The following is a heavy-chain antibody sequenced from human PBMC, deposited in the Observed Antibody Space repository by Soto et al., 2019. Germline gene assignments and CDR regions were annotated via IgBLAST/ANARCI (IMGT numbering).Heavy chain of an antibody. CDR3: GKPHHYSISSSDYYYYMDV. Sequence: EVQLVESGGGLVQPGRSLRLSCAASGFTFDDYAMHWVRQAPGKGLEWVSGNSWNSGSIGYADSVKGRFTISRDNAKNYLYLQMNSLRAEDTGLYDCGKPHHYSISSSDYYYYMDVWGEGTTGTVCS. J-gene: IGHJ6*03. D-gene: IGHD6-6*01. CDR1: GFTFDDYA. V-gene: IGHV3-9*01. CDR2: NSWNSGSI.